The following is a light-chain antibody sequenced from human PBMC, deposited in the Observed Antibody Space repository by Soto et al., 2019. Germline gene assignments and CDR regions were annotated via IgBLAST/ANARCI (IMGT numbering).Light chain of an antibody. J-gene: IGKJ2*03. Sequence: EIVLTQSPGTLSLSPGERATLSCWTSQSTDTRYIAWYQQRPGQAPRLLIYGTPNRATGIPDRFSGSGSGTDFTLTISRLEPDDFAVYYCQHYDSSSLYSFGQGTKLEIK. V-gene: IGKV3-20*01. CDR2: GTP. CDR1: QSTDTRY. CDR3: QHYDSSSLYS.